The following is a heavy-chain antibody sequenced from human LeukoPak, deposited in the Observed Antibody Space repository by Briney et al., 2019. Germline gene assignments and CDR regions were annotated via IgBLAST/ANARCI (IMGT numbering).Heavy chain of an antibody. CDR2: ISAYNGNT. V-gene: IGHV1-18*01. D-gene: IGHD3-3*01. Sequence: ASVKVSCKASVYTFTSYGISWVRQAPGQGLEGMGWISAYNGNTNYAQKLQGRVTMTTDTSTSTAYMELRSLRSDDTAVYYCARQTDFWSGYYGLDYWGQGTLVTVSS. CDR1: VYTFTSYG. J-gene: IGHJ4*02. CDR3: ARQTDFWSGYYGLDY.